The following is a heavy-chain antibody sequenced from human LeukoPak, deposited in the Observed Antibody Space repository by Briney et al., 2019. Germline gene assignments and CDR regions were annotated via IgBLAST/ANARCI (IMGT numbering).Heavy chain of an antibody. D-gene: IGHD6-19*01. CDR2: IIPILGIA. J-gene: IGHJ5*02. V-gene: IGHV1-69*04. Sequence: SVKVSFKASGGTFSSYAISWVRQAPGQGLEWTGRIIPILGIANYAQKFQGRVTITADKSTSTAYMELSSLRSEDTAVYYCASVLSGIAVAGSFDPWGQGTLVTVSS. CDR3: ASVLSGIAVAGSFDP. CDR1: GGTFSSYA.